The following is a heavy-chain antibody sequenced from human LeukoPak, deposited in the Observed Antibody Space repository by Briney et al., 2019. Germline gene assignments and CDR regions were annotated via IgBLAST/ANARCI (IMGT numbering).Heavy chain of an antibody. D-gene: IGHD6-13*01. CDR3: ARGGPAAGRFDY. J-gene: IGHJ4*02. CDR1: GFSLSRYW. Sequence: GGSLSLSCAASGFSLSRYWMSWVRQAPGKRLEWVSVIYSGGSTYYADSVKGRFTISRDNSKNTLYLQMNSLRAEDTAVYYCARGGPAAGRFDYWGQGTLVTVSS. CDR2: IYSGGST. V-gene: IGHV3-66*01.